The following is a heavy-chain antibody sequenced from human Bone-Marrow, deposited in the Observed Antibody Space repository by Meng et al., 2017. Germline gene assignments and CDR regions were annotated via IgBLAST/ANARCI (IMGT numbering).Heavy chain of an antibody. CDR3: ARGGYCSGGSCN. V-gene: IGHV4-34*01. J-gene: IGHJ4*02. Sequence: QVQLQQWGAGLLKPSETLSLSCAVYGGSFSDYSWSWIRQPPGKGLEWIGEINHNGSTNYNPSLKSRVTISVDTSKNQFSLKLSSVTAADTAVYYCARGGYCSGGSCNWGQGTLVTVSS. D-gene: IGHD2-15*01. CDR2: INHNGST. CDR1: GGSFSDYS.